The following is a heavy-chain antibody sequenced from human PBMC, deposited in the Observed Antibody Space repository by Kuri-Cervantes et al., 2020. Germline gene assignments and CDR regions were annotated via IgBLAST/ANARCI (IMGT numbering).Heavy chain of an antibody. CDR1: GFTFSSYA. Sequence: GESLKISCAASGFTFSSYAMSWVRQAPGKGLEWVSAISGGGGGTYYADSVKGRFTISRDNSKNTLYLQMNSLRAEDTAVYYCARSLVVPAATVYDDPPWAFDIWGQGTMVTVSS. D-gene: IGHD2-2*01. CDR3: ARSLVVPAATVYDDPPWAFDI. CDR2: ISGGGGGT. V-gene: IGHV3-23*01. J-gene: IGHJ3*02.